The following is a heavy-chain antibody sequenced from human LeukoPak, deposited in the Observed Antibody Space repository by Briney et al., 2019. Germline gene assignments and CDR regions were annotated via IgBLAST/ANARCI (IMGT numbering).Heavy chain of an antibody. D-gene: IGHD1-7*01. Sequence: PSQTLSLTCTVSGGSISSGDYYWSWIRQPPGKGLEWIGYIYYSGSTYYNPSLKSRVTISVDTSKNQLSLKLSSVTAADTAVYYCANSITGTTEGDWFDPWGQGTLVTVSS. CDR3: ANSITGTTEGDWFDP. J-gene: IGHJ5*02. CDR2: IYYSGST. CDR1: GGSISSGDYY. V-gene: IGHV4-30-4*08.